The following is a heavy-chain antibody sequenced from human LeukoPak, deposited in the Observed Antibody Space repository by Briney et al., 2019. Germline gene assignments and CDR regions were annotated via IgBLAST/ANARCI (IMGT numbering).Heavy chain of an antibody. CDR1: GLTFSSYA. CDR2: ISGSGGST. Sequence: GGSLGLSCAASGLTFSSYAMSWVRQAPGKGLEWVSAISGSGGSTYYADSVKGRFTISRDNSKNTLYLQMNSLRAEDTAVYYCAKQRGGYYSFDYWGQGTLVTVSS. J-gene: IGHJ4*02. CDR3: AKQRGGYYSFDY. V-gene: IGHV3-23*01. D-gene: IGHD3-22*01.